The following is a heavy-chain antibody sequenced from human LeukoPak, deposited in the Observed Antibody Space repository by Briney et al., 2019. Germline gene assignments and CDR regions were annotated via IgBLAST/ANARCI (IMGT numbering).Heavy chain of an antibody. Sequence: ASVKVSCKASHYTFTSYAISWVRQAPGQGPYGMGWISGHSTNRKIAQSLQGRVTMTTDTSTSTATIELRTLRSDDKAVYYCARSYDIFHFSIDVWGEGTTVTVSS. CDR2: ISGHSTNR. V-gene: IGHV1-18*01. CDR3: ARSYDIFHFSIDV. J-gene: IGHJ6*03. CDR1: HYTFTSYA. D-gene: IGHD3-9*01.